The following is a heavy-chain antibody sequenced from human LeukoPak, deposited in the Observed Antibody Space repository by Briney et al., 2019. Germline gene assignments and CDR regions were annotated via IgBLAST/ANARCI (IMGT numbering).Heavy chain of an antibody. CDR3: ARVSSGWYYYYGMDV. Sequence: GASVKVSCKASGYTFTGYYMHWVRQAPGQGLEWMGWINPNSGDTNYAQKFQGRVTMTRDTSISTAYMELSRLRSDDTAVYYCARVSSGWYYYYGMDVWGQGTTVTVSS. D-gene: IGHD6-19*01. CDR2: INPNSGDT. V-gene: IGHV1-2*02. CDR1: GYTFTGYY. J-gene: IGHJ6*02.